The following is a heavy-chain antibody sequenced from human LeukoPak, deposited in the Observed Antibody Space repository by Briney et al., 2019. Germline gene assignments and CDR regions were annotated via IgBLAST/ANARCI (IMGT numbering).Heavy chain of an antibody. V-gene: IGHV3-74*01. J-gene: IGHJ4*02. CDR1: GFTFSGYA. CDR3: ARDRALYDSRRGYYYTEDDY. D-gene: IGHD3-22*01. CDR2: INSDGSST. Sequence: GGSLRLSCAASGFTFSGYAMTWVRQAPGKGLEWVSRINSDGSSTSYADSVKGRFSISRDNAKSSLYLQMNTLRADDTAVYYCARDRALYDSRRGYYYTEDDYWGQGTLVTVSS.